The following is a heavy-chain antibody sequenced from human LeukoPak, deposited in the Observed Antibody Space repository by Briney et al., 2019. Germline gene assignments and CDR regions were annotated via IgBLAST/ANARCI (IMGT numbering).Heavy chain of an antibody. D-gene: IGHD5-24*01. CDR1: GYTFTSYG. CDR2: ISAYNGNT. V-gene: IGHV1-18*01. Sequence: ASVTVSCKASGYTFTSYGISWVRQAPGQGLEWMGWISAYNGNTNYAQKLQGRVTMTTDTSTSTAYMELRSLRSDDTAVYYCARVTEMATGGFLFDPWGQGTLVTVSS. CDR3: ARVTEMATGGFLFDP. J-gene: IGHJ5*02.